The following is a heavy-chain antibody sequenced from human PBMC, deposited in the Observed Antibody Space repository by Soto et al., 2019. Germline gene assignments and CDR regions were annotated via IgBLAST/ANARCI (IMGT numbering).Heavy chain of an antibody. V-gene: IGHV2-26*01. CDR2: IFSNDEK. CDR1: GFSLSNARMG. Sequence: QVTLKESGPVLVKPTETLTLTCTVSGFSLSNARMGVSWIRQPPGKALEWLAHIFSNDEKSYSTSLNSRLTISKGTSKSQVVLTMTNMDPVDTATYFCARSIKNIVATADAFDIWGQGTMVTVSS. J-gene: IGHJ3*02. CDR3: ARSIKNIVATADAFDI. D-gene: IGHD5-12*01.